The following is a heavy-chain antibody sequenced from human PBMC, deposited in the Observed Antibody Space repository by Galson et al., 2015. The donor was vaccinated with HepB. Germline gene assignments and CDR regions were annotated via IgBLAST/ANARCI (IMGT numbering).Heavy chain of an antibody. V-gene: IGHV3-15*01. Sequence: SLRLSCAASGFTFTKAWMSWVRQAPGKGLEWVGRIKSKTDGGTTDYAGPVKGRFTISRDDSKNTLYLQMNSLKTEDTAVYYCTTTPPYGDFDYWGQGTLVTVSS. J-gene: IGHJ4*02. CDR3: TTTPPYGDFDY. CDR2: IKSKTDGGTT. D-gene: IGHD3-16*01. CDR1: GFTFTKAW.